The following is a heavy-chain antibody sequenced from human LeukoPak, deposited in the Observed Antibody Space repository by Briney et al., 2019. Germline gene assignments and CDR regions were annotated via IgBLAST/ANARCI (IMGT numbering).Heavy chain of an antibody. CDR1: GGSISSGSYY. J-gene: IGHJ6*02. CDR3: ARWETYHYGMDV. V-gene: IGHV4-61*01. D-gene: IGHD1-26*01. CDR2: IYYSGST. Sequence: PSQTLSLTCTVSGGSISSGSYYWSWIRQPPGKGLEWIGYIYYSGSTNYNPSLKSRVTISVDTSKNQFSLKLSSVTAADTAVYYCARWETYHYGMDVWGQGTTVTVSS.